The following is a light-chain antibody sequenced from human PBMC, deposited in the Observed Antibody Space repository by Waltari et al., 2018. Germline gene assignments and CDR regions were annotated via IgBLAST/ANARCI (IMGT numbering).Light chain of an antibody. J-gene: IGKJ5*01. CDR2: WAS. V-gene: IGKV4-1*01. Sequence: DIVMTQSPDSLAVSLGEGATMTCKSSQSVLYRSDNKNYLGWYQQKPGLPPKLLIYWASTRESGVPDRFSGSGSGTDFTLTISSLQAEDVAVYYCQQYYSSPVTFGQGTRLEIK. CDR1: QSVLYRSDNKNY. CDR3: QQYYSSPVT.